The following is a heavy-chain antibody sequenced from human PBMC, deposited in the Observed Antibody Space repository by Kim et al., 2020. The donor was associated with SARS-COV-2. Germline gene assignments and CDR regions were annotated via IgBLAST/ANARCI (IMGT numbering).Heavy chain of an antibody. J-gene: IGHJ3*02. CDR3: AGPNSGSYTFAFDI. Sequence: HEFQGTVTITADESTSTAYMELSSMRSEDTAVYYCAGPNSGSYTFAFDIWGQGTMVTVSS. D-gene: IGHD1-26*01. V-gene: IGHV1-69*01.